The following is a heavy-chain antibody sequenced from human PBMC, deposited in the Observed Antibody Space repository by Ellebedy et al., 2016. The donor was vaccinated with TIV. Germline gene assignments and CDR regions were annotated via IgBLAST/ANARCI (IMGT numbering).Heavy chain of an antibody. CDR3: ARHAGRSGGSFDL. CDR1: GASISSRY. CDR2: IYYSGKT. D-gene: IGHD6-19*01. J-gene: IGHJ3*01. Sequence: MPSETLSLTCTVSGASISSRYWSWIRQPPGKGLEWIGYIYYSGKTNYNPSLRSRPTISVDMSKNQFSLNLASMTAADTAVYYCARHAGRSGGSFDLWGQGTMVTVSS. V-gene: IGHV4-59*08.